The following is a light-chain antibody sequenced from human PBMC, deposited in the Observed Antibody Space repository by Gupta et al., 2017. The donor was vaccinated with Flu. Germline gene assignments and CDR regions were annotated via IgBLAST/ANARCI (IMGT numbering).Light chain of an antibody. Sequence: GTLFLSPGERATPSCRASQSVSSSYLAWYQRKPGQAPRLLIYGASSRATGIPDRFSGDGSGTDFTLTINRLEPEDFAVYYCQQYGSSPLTFGGGTKVEIK. J-gene: IGKJ4*01. V-gene: IGKV3-20*01. CDR2: GAS. CDR1: QSVSSSY. CDR3: QQYGSSPLT.